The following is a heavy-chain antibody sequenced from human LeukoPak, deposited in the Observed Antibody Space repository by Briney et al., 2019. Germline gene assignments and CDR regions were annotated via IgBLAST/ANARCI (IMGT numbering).Heavy chain of an antibody. D-gene: IGHD5-12*01. CDR3: AKSRLRRSALYYYYYYGMDV. Sequence: PGGSLRLSCAASGFTFDDYAMHWVRQAPGKGLEWVSGISWNSGSIGYADSVKGRFTISRDNAKNSPYLQMNSLRAEDTALYYCAKSRLRRSALYYYYYYGMDVWGQGTTVTVSS. J-gene: IGHJ6*02. CDR2: ISWNSGSI. CDR1: GFTFDDYA. V-gene: IGHV3-9*01.